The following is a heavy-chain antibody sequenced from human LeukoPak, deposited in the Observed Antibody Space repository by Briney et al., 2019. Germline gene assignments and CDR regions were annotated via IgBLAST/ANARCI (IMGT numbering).Heavy chain of an antibody. CDR2: INSDGSST. CDR3: ARVRYYYGMDA. CDR1: GFTFSSYW. J-gene: IGHJ6*02. Sequence: PGGSLRLSCAASGFTFSSYWMHWVRQAPGKWLVWVSRINSDGSSTSYADSVKGRFTISRDNAKNTLYLQMNSLRAEDTAVYYCARVRYYYGMDAWGQGTTVTVSS. V-gene: IGHV3-74*01.